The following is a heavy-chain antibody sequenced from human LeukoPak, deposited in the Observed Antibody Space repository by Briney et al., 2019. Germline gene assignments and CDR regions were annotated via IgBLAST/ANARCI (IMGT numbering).Heavy chain of an antibody. V-gene: IGHV4-39*01. CDR3: ATWDSGRYSQIDN. Sequence: PSETLSLTCTVSGGPVSSSSYYWGWVRQSPEKGLACIGTIYYAGDTYYNPSLESRLTISVDTSKNQFSLKLRSVTAADTAVYYCATWDSGRYSQIDNWGQGTLVTVSS. D-gene: IGHD1-26*01. CDR1: GGPVSSSSYY. CDR2: IYYAGDT. J-gene: IGHJ4*02.